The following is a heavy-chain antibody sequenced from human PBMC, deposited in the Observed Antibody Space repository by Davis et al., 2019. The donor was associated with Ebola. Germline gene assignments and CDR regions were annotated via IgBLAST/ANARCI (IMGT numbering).Heavy chain of an antibody. Sequence: ASVKVSCKASGYTFTSYDINWVRQATGQGLEWMGWINPNSGGANYAQKFQGWVTMTRDTSISTAYMELSRLRSDDTAVYYCARGSNYHYYYGMDVWGQGTTVTVSS. J-gene: IGHJ6*02. CDR2: INPNSGGA. CDR1: GYTFTSYD. V-gene: IGHV1-2*04. D-gene: IGHD2-2*01. CDR3: ARGSNYHYYYGMDV.